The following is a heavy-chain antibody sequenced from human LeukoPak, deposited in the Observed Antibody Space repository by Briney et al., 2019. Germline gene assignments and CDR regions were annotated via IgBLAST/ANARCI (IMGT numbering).Heavy chain of an antibody. D-gene: IGHD2-2*01. V-gene: IGHV3-23*01. CDR1: RFNFSTSA. CDR3: AKVASLCTSTSCVRGGFDY. CDR2: LSGSGGNT. J-gene: IGHJ4*02. Sequence: GGSLRLSCAASRFNFSTSAMSWVRQAPGKGLEWVSALSGSGGNTYYADSVKGRFTISRDNSKNTLYLQMNSLSAEDTAKYYCAKVASLCTSTSCVRGGFDYWGQGTLVTVSS.